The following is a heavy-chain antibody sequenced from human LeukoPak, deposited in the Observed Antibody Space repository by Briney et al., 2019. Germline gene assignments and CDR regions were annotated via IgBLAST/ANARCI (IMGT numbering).Heavy chain of an antibody. D-gene: IGHD4-17*01. Sequence: PSQTLSLTCTVSGGSISSYYWSWLRQPPGKGLEWIGYIYYSGSTNYNPSLKSRVTISVDTSKNQFSLKLSSVTVADTAVYYCARQSYGDYVFDYWGQGTLVTVSS. V-gene: IGHV4-59*08. CDR3: ARQSYGDYVFDY. CDR2: IYYSGST. J-gene: IGHJ4*02. CDR1: GGSISSYY.